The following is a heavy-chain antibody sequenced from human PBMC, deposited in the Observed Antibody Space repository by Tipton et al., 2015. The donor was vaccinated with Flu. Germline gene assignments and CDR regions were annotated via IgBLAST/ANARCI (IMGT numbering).Heavy chain of an antibody. Sequence: SLRLSCSASGFTFSSYAMHWVRQAPGKGLEYVSVISDNGDSTYCADSVKGRFTISRDNSKNTLFLQMSSLRTEDTAVYYCVKGGYCSTTNCYAAFDIWGQGTMVTVSS. D-gene: IGHD2-2*01. CDR2: ISDNGDST. CDR1: GFTFSSYA. CDR3: VKGGYCSTTNCYAAFDI. V-gene: IGHV3-64D*06. J-gene: IGHJ3*02.